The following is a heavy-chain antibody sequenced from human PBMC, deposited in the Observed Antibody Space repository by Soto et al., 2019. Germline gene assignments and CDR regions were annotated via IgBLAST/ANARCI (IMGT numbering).Heavy chain of an antibody. CDR3: ARDPPGYCSGGSCYPTDY. CDR2: IYSGGST. Sequence: SLRVCWAASGVTVISNYMRRVLKAPGKGLEWVSVIYSGGSTYYADSVKGRFTISRDNSKNTLYLQMNSLRAEDTAVYYCARDPPGYCSGGSCYPTDYWGQGTLVTVSS. J-gene: IGHJ4*02. V-gene: IGHV3-66*01. D-gene: IGHD2-15*01. CDR1: GVTVISNY.